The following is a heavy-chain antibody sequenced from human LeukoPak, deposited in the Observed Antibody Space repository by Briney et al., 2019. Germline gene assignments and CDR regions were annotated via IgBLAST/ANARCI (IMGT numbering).Heavy chain of an antibody. V-gene: IGHV3-33*06. Sequence: GGSLRLSCVASGFTFNTYVMHWVRQAPGKGLEWVALIWYDGSKTYYADSVKGRFTISRDNSQNTLYLQMISLRAEDTAVYYCAKDYKVRSGEPPIDYWGQGTLVTVSS. CDR2: IWYDGSKT. CDR3: AKDYKVRSGEPPIDY. D-gene: IGHD7-27*01. J-gene: IGHJ4*02. CDR1: GFTFNTYV.